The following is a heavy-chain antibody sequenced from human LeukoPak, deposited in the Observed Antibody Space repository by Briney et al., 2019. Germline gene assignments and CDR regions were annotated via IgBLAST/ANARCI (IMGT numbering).Heavy chain of an antibody. CDR1: GHTFSSNY. J-gene: IGHJ5*02. CDR3: ASCDFLSGYCSS. V-gene: IGHV1-46*01. D-gene: IGHD3-3*01. Sequence: GASVKVSCKAGGHTFSSNYIHWVRQGPGQGLDCMGMFNPGDDTTTYAQKFRGRVTMTRDTSKTTFYLQLSGLRSEDTAVYYCASCDFLSGYCSSWGQGSLVTVSS. CDR2: FNPGDDTT.